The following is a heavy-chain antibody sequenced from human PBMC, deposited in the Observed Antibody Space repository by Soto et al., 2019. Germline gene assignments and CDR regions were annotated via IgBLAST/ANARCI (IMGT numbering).Heavy chain of an antibody. D-gene: IGHD3-16*02. CDR2: ISGSGGST. J-gene: IGHJ4*02. CDR3: AKTLHLGELSPGDY. Sequence: GGSLRLSCAASGFTFSSYAMSWVRQAPGKGLEWVSAISGSGGSTYYADSVKGRFTISRDNSKNTLYLQMNSLRAEDTAVYYCAKTLHLGELSPGDYWGQGTLVTVSS. CDR1: GFTFSSYA. V-gene: IGHV3-23*01.